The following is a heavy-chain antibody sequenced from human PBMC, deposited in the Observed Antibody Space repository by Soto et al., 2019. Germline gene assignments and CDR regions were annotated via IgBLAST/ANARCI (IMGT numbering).Heavy chain of an antibody. D-gene: IGHD2-15*01. V-gene: IGHV5-51*01. CDR3: GRLGVARPAGYLAY. CDR1: GYNIGKYW. CDR2: VYSADSDS. Sequence: GEALKISCNASGYNIGKYWIGWVRQLPGKGLEWMGIVYSADSDSRYSPSFQGQVTISADKTITTAYLQWNSLKASDTAIYYCGRLGVARPAGYLAYWGQGTPVTVSS. J-gene: IGHJ4*02.